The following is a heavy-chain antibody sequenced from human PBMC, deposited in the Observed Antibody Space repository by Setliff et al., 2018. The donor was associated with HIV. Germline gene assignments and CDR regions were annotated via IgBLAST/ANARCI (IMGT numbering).Heavy chain of an antibody. J-gene: IGHJ4*02. Sequence: TLSLTCAVYGGSFTGYFWSWIRHTPGRGLEWIAEINQNGRTNYNPALKSRVLVSLDTSKNQCSLHLVSVTAADTAVYFCAREKSITSAWYGGYYFDYWGQGTTVTVSS. D-gene: IGHD3-3*01. CDR2: INQNGRT. CDR3: AREKSITSAWYGGYYFDY. V-gene: IGHV4-34*01. CDR1: GGSFTGYF.